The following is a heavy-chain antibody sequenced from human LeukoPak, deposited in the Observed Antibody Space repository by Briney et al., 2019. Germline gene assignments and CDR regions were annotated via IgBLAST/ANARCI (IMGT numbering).Heavy chain of an antibody. V-gene: IGHV3-20*04. Sequence: GGSLRLSCAASGFTFDGYGMSWVRQVPGKGLEWVSGINWNGGSTGYADSVKGRFTISRDNAKNSLYLQMNSLRAEDTALYYCARAYSSGWLYYFDYWGQGTLVTVSS. J-gene: IGHJ4*02. CDR2: INWNGGST. CDR1: GFTFDGYG. CDR3: ARAYSSGWLYYFDY. D-gene: IGHD6-19*01.